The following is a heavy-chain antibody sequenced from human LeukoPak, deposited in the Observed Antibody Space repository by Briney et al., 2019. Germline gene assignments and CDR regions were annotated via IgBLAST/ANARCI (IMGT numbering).Heavy chain of an antibody. CDR1: GYTFTSYG. D-gene: IGHD3-10*01. CDR2: ISAYNGNT. Sequence: ASVKVSCKASGYTFTSYGISWVRQAPGQGLEWMGWISAYNGNTNYAQKHQGRVTMTTDTSTSTAYMELRSLRSDDTAVYYCARDPAMVRGDFAFDYWGQGTLVTVSS. CDR3: ARDPAMVRGDFAFDY. V-gene: IGHV1-18*01. J-gene: IGHJ4*02.